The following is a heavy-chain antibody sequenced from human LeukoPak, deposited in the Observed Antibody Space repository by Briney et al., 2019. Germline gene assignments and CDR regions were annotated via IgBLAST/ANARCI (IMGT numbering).Heavy chain of an antibody. J-gene: IGHJ4*02. CDR3: TWMAAIFTVDY. CDR1: GLTFSDAW. D-gene: IGHD5-12*01. CDR2: IRNDRIT. V-gene: IGHV3-15*01. Sequence: PGGSLRLSCVLSGLTFSDAWMSWVRQAPGKGLEWVGRIRNDRITDYAAPVQGRFSISRDNSKNTFYLQMNSLRTEDTGMYFCTWMAAIFTVDYWGQGTLVTVSS.